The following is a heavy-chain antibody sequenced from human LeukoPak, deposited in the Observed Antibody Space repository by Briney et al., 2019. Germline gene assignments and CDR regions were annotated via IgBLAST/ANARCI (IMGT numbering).Heavy chain of an antibody. CDR3: AKYRYYEDYHYGMDV. V-gene: IGHV3-23*01. J-gene: IGHJ6*02. D-gene: IGHD3-22*01. CDR2: ISASGGST. CDR1: GFTFSNYA. Sequence: GGSLRLSCAVSGFTFSNYAMNWVRQAPGKGLEWVSGISASGGSTYYADSVKGRFTISRDNSKNTLYLQMSSLRADDTAVYYYAKYRYYEDYHYGMDVWGQGTTVTVSS.